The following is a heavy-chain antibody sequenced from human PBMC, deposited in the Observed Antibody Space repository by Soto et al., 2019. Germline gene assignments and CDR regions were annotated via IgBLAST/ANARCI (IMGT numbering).Heavy chain of an antibody. V-gene: IGHV3-23*01. J-gene: IGHJ4*02. D-gene: IGHD4-17*01. CDR1: GFTFRTYA. Sequence: EVHLLESGGGLVQPGGSLRLSCAASGFTFRTYAMIWVRQAPGKGLDWVSVITGGGSTYYADSVKGRITISRDNSKNTLYLQMNSLRAEDTAVYYCAKDRYGDYGGVDYWGQGTLVTVSS. CDR2: ITGGGST. CDR3: AKDRYGDYGGVDY.